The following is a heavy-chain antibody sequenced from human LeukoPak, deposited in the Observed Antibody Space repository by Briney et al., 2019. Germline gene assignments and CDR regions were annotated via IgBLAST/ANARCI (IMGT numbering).Heavy chain of an antibody. CDR3: ARDLGYSGFDWAP. V-gene: IGHV4-39*07. J-gene: IGHJ5*02. CDR2: IYYGGST. CDR1: GGSISSSSYY. Sequence: PSETLSLTCTVSGGSISSSSYYWGWIRQPPGKGLEWIGTIYYGGSTYYNPSLKSRVTISLDRSKNQFSLKLSSVTDADTAVYYCARDLGYSGFDWAPWGQGTLVTVSS. D-gene: IGHD5-12*01.